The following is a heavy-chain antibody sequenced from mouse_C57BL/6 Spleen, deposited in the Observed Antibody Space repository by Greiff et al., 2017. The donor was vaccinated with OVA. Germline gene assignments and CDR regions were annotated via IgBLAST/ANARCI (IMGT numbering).Heavy chain of an antibody. CDR3: ARYRSIDYDDFDY. CDR1: GFNIKDYY. Sequence: EVQLQQSGAELVKPGASVKLSCTASGFNIKDYYMHWVKQRTEQGLEWIGRIDPEDGETKYAPKFQGKATITADTYSTPAYLQLSSLTSEDTAAYYGARYRSIDYDDFDYWGQGTTLTVSS. J-gene: IGHJ2*01. CDR2: IDPEDGET. D-gene: IGHD2-4*01. V-gene: IGHV14-2*01.